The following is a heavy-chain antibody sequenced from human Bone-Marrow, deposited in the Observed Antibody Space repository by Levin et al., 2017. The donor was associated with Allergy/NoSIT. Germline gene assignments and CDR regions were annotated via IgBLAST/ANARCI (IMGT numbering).Heavy chain of an antibody. CDR1: GFSFSSYG. CDR2: ISNDGSDK. D-gene: IGHD5-18*01. V-gene: IGHV3-30*18. CDR3: AKTREYGYGPFDY. J-gene: IGHJ4*02. Sequence: PGGSLRLSCVASGFSFSSYGMHWVRQAPGKGLEWVALISNDGSDKYYEDSVKGRFTISRDNSKNTVFLNMDSLRPEDTAVYYCAKTREYGYGPFDYWGQGTLVTVSS.